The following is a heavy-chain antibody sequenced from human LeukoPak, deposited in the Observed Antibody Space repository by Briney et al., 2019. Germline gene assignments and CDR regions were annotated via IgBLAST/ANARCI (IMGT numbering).Heavy chain of an antibody. CDR2: INWNGGNT. V-gene: IGHV3-20*04. Sequence: GGSLRLSCAASGFIFTSYGMTWVRQASGKGLEWVSGINWNGGNTGYADSVKGRFTISRDNAQNSLYLQMNSLRAEDTALYYCARVASNYDFDYWGQGTLVSVSS. D-gene: IGHD4-11*01. CDR1: GFIFTSYG. J-gene: IGHJ4*02. CDR3: ARVASNYDFDY.